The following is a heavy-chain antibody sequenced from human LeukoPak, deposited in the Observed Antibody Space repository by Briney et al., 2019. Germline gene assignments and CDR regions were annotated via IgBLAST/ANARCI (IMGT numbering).Heavy chain of an antibody. J-gene: IGHJ6*02. CDR2: IYYSGTT. CDR3: AMVTHYYGMDV. D-gene: IGHD5-18*01. CDR1: GGSIRSYY. V-gene: IGHV4-59*04. Sequence: PSETLSLTCTVSGGSIRSYYWSWIRQPPGKGLEWIGYIYYSGTTYYNPSLKSRVTISVDTSKNQFSLKLSSVTAADTAVYYCAMVTHYYGMDVWGQGTTVTVS.